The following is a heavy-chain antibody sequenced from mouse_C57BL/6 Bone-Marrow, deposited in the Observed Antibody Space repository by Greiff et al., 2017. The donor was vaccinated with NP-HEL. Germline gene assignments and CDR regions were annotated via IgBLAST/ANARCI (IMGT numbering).Heavy chain of an antibody. CDR1: GYTFTNYW. Sequence: VQLQQSGAELVRPGTSVTMSCTASGYTFTNYWICRAKQSPGHGLEWDGDIYPGGGYTNYNEKFKGKATLTADKSSSTSYMQFSRMTSEDSAIYYCARKGYSGSSYAYYFDYWGQGTTLTVSS. CDR3: ARKGYSGSSYAYYFDY. J-gene: IGHJ2*01. D-gene: IGHD1-1*01. V-gene: IGHV1-63*01. CDR2: IYPGGGYT.